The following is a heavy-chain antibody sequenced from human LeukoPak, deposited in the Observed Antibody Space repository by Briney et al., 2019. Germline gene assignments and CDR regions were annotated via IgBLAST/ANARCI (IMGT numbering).Heavy chain of an antibody. D-gene: IGHD3-22*01. Sequence: ASVKVSCKASGGTFISYAISWVRQAPGQGLEWMGGIIPIFGTANYAQKFQGRVTITADESTSTAYMELSSLRSEDTAVYYCARDDFSTYYYDSSGYPRPPYYYGMDVWGRGTTVTVSS. J-gene: IGHJ6*02. CDR1: GGTFISYA. CDR2: IIPIFGTA. CDR3: ARDDFSTYYYDSSGYPRPPYYYGMDV. V-gene: IGHV1-69*13.